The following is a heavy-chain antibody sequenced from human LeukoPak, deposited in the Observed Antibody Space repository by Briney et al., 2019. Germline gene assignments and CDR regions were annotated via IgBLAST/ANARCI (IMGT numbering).Heavy chain of an antibody. D-gene: IGHD6-19*01. CDR2: ISSSSSYI. V-gene: IGHV3-21*04. J-gene: IGHJ4*02. CDR1: GFTFSSYS. CDR3: AKGTLAVAAIFDY. Sequence: GGSLRLSCAASGFTFSSYSMNWVRQAPGKGLEWVSSISSSSSYIYYADSVKGRFTISRDNAKNSLYLQMNSLRAEDTALYYCAKGTLAVAAIFDYWGQGTLVTVSS.